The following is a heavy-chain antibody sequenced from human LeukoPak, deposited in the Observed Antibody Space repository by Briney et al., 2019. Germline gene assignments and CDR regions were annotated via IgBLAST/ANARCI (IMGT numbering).Heavy chain of an antibody. D-gene: IGHD3-22*01. CDR2: ISWNSGSI. Sequence: GGSLRLSCAASGFTFDDYAMHWVRQAPGKGLEWVSGISWNSGSIGYADSVKGRFTISRDNAKNSLYLQMNSLRAEDTALYYCAKDTSPYYYDSGGYNDAFDIWGQGTMVTVSS. CDR1: GFTFDDYA. J-gene: IGHJ3*02. CDR3: AKDTSPYYYDSGGYNDAFDI. V-gene: IGHV3-9*01.